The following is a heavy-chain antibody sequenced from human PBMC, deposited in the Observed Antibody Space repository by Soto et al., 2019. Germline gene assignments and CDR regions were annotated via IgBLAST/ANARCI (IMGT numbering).Heavy chain of an antibody. V-gene: IGHV4-61*01. Sequence: PETLSLTCTVSGGSVSSGSYYWSWIRQPPGKGLEWIGYIYYSGSTNYNPSLKSRVTISVDTSKNQFSLKLSSVTAADTAVYYCANYPTTVTSDYWGQGTLVTVSS. CDR2: IYYSGST. CDR1: GGSVSSGSYY. D-gene: IGHD4-17*01. CDR3: ANYPTTVTSDY. J-gene: IGHJ4*02.